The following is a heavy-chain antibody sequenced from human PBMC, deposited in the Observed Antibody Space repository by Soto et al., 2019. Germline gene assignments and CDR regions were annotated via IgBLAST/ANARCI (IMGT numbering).Heavy chain of an antibody. Sequence: SETLSLTCTVSGGSISSHYWSWIRQPPGKGLEWIGYIYYSGSTNYNPSLKSRVTISVDTSKNQFSLKLSSVTAADTAVYYCARDRAVAGHDAFDIWGQGTMVTVSS. CDR2: IYYSGST. D-gene: IGHD6-19*01. CDR1: GGSISSHY. J-gene: IGHJ3*02. V-gene: IGHV4-59*11. CDR3: ARDRAVAGHDAFDI.